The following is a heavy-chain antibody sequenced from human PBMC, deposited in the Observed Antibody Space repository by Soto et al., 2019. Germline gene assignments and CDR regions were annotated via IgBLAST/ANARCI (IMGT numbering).Heavy chain of an antibody. J-gene: IGHJ6*02. CDR1: GYTFTSYA. Sequence: GASVKVSCKASGYTFTSYAMHWVRQAPGQRLEWMGWINAGNGNTKYSQKFQGRVTITRDTSASTAYMELSSLRSEDTAVYYCARDVGTIFGVVHNYGMDVWGQGTTVTVSS. CDR2: INAGNGNT. D-gene: IGHD3-3*01. V-gene: IGHV1-3*01. CDR3: ARDVGTIFGVVHNYGMDV.